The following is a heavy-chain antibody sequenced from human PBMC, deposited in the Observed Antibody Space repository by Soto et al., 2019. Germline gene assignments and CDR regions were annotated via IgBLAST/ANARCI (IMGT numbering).Heavy chain of an antibody. CDR2: IKSKTDVGTT. V-gene: IGHV3-15*01. CDR3: TTDFGFGEGLWFDP. CDR1: GFTFSTAW. D-gene: IGHD3-10*01. J-gene: IGHJ5*02. Sequence: EVQLVESGGGLVEPGGSLRLSCAASGFTFSTAWMNWVRQAPGKGLEWVGRIKSKTDVGTTDYAAPVNGRFTISRDDSKNTLYRQMNSLKAEDTAVYYCTTDFGFGEGLWFDPWGQGTLVTVSS.